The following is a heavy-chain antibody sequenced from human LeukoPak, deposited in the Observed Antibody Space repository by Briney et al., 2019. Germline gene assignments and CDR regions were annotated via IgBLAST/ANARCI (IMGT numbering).Heavy chain of an antibody. D-gene: IGHD5-18*01. CDR1: GFTFSSYA. CDR3: AKCGYSYGFCGY. J-gene: IGHJ4*02. Sequence: PEGSLRLSCAASGFTFSSYAMSWVRQAPGKGLEWVSAISGSGGSTYYADSVKGRFTISRDNSKNTLYLQMNSLRAEDTAVYYCAKCGYSYGFCGYWGQGTLVTVSS. V-gene: IGHV3-23*01. CDR2: ISGSGGST.